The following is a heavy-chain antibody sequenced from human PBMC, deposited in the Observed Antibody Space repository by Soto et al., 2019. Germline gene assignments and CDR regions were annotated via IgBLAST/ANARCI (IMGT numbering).Heavy chain of an antibody. J-gene: IGHJ6*02. D-gene: IGHD3-3*01. Sequence: PGGSLRLSCAASGFTFSGSAMHWVRQASGKGLEWVGRIRSKANSYATAYAASVKGRFTISRDDSKNTAYLQMNSLKTEDTAVYYCTRSSLYYDFWSGSASYYYYGMDVWGQGTTVTVS. V-gene: IGHV3-73*01. CDR1: GFTFSGSA. CDR3: TRSSLYYDFWSGSASYYYYGMDV. CDR2: IRSKANSYAT.